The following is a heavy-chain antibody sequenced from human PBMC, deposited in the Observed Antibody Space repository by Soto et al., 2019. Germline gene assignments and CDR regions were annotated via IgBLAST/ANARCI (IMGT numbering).Heavy chain of an antibody. Sequence: QVQLVQSGAEVKKPGSSVKVSCTTSGGTFNKHPISWVRQAPGQGLEWMGGIILDFAPAKYAQNFQGRVTFTAEDSTSTCYMECSRLASEDTAVYYCARDAEPAAYSNGYAYYSYISDFWGQGTTVTVSS. J-gene: IGHJ6*02. CDR3: ARDAEPAAYSNGYAYYSYISDF. CDR2: IILDFAPA. D-gene: IGHD5-18*01. CDR1: GGTFNKHP. V-gene: IGHV1-69*01.